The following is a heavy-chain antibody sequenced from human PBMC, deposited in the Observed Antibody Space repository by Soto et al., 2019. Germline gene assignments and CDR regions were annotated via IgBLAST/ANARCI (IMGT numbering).Heavy chain of an antibody. CDR2: ISGSGGST. Sequence: GGSLRLSCAASGFTFSSYAMSWVRQAPGKGLEWVSAISGSGGSTYYADSVKGRFTISRDNSKNTLYLQMNSLRAEDTAVYYCATWEGIVLSTVRYYYYGMEVWCQGTTVTV. J-gene: IGHJ6*02. CDR3: ATWEGIVLSTVRYYYYGMEV. D-gene: IGHD1-26*01. CDR1: GFTFSSYA. V-gene: IGHV3-23*01.